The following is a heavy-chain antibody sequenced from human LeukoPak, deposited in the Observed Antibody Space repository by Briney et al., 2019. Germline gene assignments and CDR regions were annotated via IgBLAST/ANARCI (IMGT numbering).Heavy chain of an antibody. CDR3: ARDEFGPLAF. V-gene: IGHV3-7*05. J-gene: IGHJ4*02. CDR1: GLTFSNCR. Sequence: PGGSLRLSCVVSGLTFSNCRMTWVRQAPGRGLEWVANTKEDGTETSYVGSVKGRFTISRDNAKNSLYLQMNSLRAEDTALYYCARDEFGPLAFWGRGTLVTVSS. D-gene: IGHD3/OR15-3a*01. CDR2: TKEDGTET.